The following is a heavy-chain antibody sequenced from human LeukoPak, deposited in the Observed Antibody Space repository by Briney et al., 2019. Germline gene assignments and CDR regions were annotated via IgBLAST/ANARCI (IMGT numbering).Heavy chain of an antibody. CDR3: AKDNPPSGSRLYYFDY. J-gene: IGHJ4*02. CDR1: GFTFSSYA. CDR2: ISGSGGST. D-gene: IGHD3-10*01. Sequence: PGGSLRLSCAASGFTFSSYAMSWVRQAPGKGLEWVSAISGSGGSTYYADSVKGRFTISRDNSKNTLYLQMNSLRAEDTAVYYCAKDNPPSGSRLYYFDYWGQGTLVTVSS. V-gene: IGHV3-23*01.